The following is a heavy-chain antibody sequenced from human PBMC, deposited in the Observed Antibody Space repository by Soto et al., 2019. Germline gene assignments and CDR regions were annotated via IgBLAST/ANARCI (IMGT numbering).Heavy chain of an antibody. CDR3: VKEGSGWYSRGPLDF. Sequence: VQLVESGGGLVKPGGSLRLSCAASGFTFGDYYMSWIRQAPGKGLEWVSVISGSGGTAYYADSVKGRFTISIDNSNNMLYLQMNSLRAEDTAKYYCVKEGSGWYSRGPLDFWGRGTMVTVSS. CDR1: GFTFGDYY. J-gene: IGHJ3*01. D-gene: IGHD6-19*01. CDR2: ISGSGGTA. V-gene: IGHV3-23*04.